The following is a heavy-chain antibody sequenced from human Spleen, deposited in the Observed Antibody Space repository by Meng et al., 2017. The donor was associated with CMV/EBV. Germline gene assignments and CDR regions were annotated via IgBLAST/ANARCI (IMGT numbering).Heavy chain of an antibody. Sequence: ASVKVSCKASGYTFTGYYMHWVRQAPGQGLEWMEWNNPHSGGTNYAQKFQGRVTMTRDTSISTAYMELSRLRSDDPAVYYCARGAGVVIELGRGYYGMDVWGQGTTVTVSS. V-gene: IGHV1-2*02. CDR2: NNPHSGGT. CDR3: ARGAGVVIELGRGYYGMDV. CDR1: GYTFTGYY. J-gene: IGHJ6*02. D-gene: IGHD3-3*01.